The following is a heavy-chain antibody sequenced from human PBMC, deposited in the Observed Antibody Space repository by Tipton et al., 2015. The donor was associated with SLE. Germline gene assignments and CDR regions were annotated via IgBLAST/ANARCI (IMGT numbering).Heavy chain of an antibody. J-gene: IGHJ4*01. Sequence: TLSLTCTVSGYSISSGYYWGWIRQPPGKGLEWIANIYDTGTTYYNPSLKSRVTISVDMSKNQFSLRLNSVTAADTALYYCASGNGSGSFYAYWGQGTLVTVSS. V-gene: IGHV4-38-2*02. CDR2: IYDTGTT. CDR3: ASGNGSGSFYAY. CDR1: GYSISSGYY. D-gene: IGHD3-10*01.